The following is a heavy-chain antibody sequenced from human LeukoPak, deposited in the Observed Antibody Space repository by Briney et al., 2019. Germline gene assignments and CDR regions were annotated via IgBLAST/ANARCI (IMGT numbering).Heavy chain of an antibody. J-gene: IGHJ4*02. CDR1: GYTFTGYD. CDR2: TNPNSGDT. Sequence: ALVKVSCKTSGYTFTGYDINWVRQAAGQGFEWMGWTNPNSGDTGYAHNLQGRITITRDSSTAIVFMELSSLRSEDTAMYYCARGRLNGNVDFWGQGTPVTVSS. D-gene: IGHD1-20*01. V-gene: IGHV1-8*01. CDR3: ARGRLNGNVDF.